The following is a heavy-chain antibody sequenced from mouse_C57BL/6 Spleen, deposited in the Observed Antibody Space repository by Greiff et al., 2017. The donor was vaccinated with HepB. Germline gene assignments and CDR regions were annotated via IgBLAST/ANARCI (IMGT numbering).Heavy chain of an antibody. Sequence: QVQLQQPGAELVKPGASVKLSCKASGYTFTSYWMHWVKQRPGQGLEWIGMIHPNSGSTNYNEKFKSKATLTVDKSSSTAYMQLSSLTSEDSAVYFCATDSSGSHYFDYWGQGTTLTVSS. CDR2: IHPNSGST. V-gene: IGHV1-64*01. D-gene: IGHD3-2*02. CDR1: GYTFTSYW. J-gene: IGHJ2*01. CDR3: ATDSSGSHYFDY.